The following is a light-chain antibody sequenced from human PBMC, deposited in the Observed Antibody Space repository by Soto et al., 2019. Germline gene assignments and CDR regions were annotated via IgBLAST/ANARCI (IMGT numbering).Light chain of an antibody. CDR1: QSVSSSY. CDR2: GAS. V-gene: IGKV3-20*01. Sequence: EIVLTQSPGTLSLSPGERATLSCRASQSVSSSYLAWYQQNPGQAPRLLIYGASSRATAIPDRFSGSGSGTDFTLTISRLEPEDIAVYYCQQYGGSPYTFGQGTKLEIK. J-gene: IGKJ2*01. CDR3: QQYGGSPYT.